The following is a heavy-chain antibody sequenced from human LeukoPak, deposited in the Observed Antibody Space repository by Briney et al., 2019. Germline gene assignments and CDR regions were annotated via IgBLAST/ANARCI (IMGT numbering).Heavy chain of an antibody. Sequence: SETLSLTCTVSGGSISSYYWSWIRQPPGKGLEWIGYIYYSGSTNYNPSLKSRVTISVDTSKNQFSLKLSSVTAADTAVYYRARSIAAAGMGFDYWGQGTLVTVSS. CDR2: IYYSGST. D-gene: IGHD6-13*01. CDR1: GGSISSYY. V-gene: IGHV4-59*08. CDR3: ARSIAAAGMGFDY. J-gene: IGHJ4*02.